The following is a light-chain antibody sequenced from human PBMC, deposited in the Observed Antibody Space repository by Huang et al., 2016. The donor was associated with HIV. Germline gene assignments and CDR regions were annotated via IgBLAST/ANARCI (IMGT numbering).Light chain of an antibody. V-gene: IGKV3-15*01. J-gene: IGKJ4*01. CDR2: GAS. CDR3: QQYNNWPPP. CDR1: QSVSTN. Sequence: EIVITQSPATLSVSPGERATLFCRASQSVSTNLAWYQQKFGQAPRLLIYGASTRATGIPARFSGSGSGTEFTLTIGDLQSEDFAVYYCQQYNNWPPPFGGGTKVEIK.